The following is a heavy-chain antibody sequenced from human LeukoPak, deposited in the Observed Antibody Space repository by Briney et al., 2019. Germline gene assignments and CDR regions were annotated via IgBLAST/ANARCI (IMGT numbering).Heavy chain of an antibody. V-gene: IGHV3-74*01. CDR1: GFTFNNYW. D-gene: IGHD1-26*01. Sequence: GGSLRPSCAASGFTFNNYWMHWVRQAPGKGLVWVSRINSDGSTSYADSVKGRFTISRDNAKNTLYLQMSSLRAEDTAVYYCARVQWELRGVGSYFEYWGQGALVTVSS. J-gene: IGHJ4*02. CDR2: INSDGST. CDR3: ARVQWELRGVGSYFEY.